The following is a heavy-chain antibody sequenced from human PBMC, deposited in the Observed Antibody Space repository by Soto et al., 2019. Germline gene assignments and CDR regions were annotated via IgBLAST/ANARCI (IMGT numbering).Heavy chain of an antibody. V-gene: IGHV3-23*01. CDR2: ISGSGATT. D-gene: IGHD2-15*01. CDR3: TKSSVHCSGGSCFDF. CDR1: GFTFSSYA. J-gene: IGHJ5*01. Sequence: GGSLRLSCAASGFTFSSYAMSWVRQAPGKRLEWLSLISGSGATTYYADSVKGRFIVSRDKSKNTVYLQMSSLRADDTALYYCTKSSVHCSGGSCFDFWGQGTLVTVSS.